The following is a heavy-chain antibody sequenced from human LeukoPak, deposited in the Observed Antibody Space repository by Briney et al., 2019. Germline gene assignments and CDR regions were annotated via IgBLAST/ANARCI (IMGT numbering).Heavy chain of an antibody. CDR2: ISGSGGST. CDR3: ATYIVVAHGD. CDR1: GLTFSSYA. D-gene: IGHD2-2*01. Sequence: GGSLRLSCAASGLTFSSYAMSWVRQAPGNGLEWVSAISGSGGSTYYADSVKGRFTISRDNSKNTLYLQMNSLRAEDTAVYYCATYIVVAHGDWGQGTLVTVSS. J-gene: IGHJ4*02. V-gene: IGHV3-23*01.